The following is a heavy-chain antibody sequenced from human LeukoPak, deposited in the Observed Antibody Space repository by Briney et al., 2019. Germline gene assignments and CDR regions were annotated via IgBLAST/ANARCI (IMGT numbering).Heavy chain of an antibody. Sequence: SETLSLTCTVSGGSISSSSYYWGWIRQPPGKGLEWIGSIYYSGSTYYNPSLKSRVTISVDTSKNHFSLKLSSVTAADTAAYYCARHIYGSGSYYWFDPWGQGTLVTVSS. D-gene: IGHD3-10*01. CDR1: GGSISSSSYY. V-gene: IGHV4-39*01. CDR2: IYYSGST. J-gene: IGHJ5*02. CDR3: ARHIYGSGSYYWFDP.